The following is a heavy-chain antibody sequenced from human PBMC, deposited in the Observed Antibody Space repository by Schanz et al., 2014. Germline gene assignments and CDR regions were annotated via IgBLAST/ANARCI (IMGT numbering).Heavy chain of an antibody. J-gene: IGHJ4*02. CDR2: FDAHDGRA. D-gene: IGHD1-26*01. CDR1: GFTFSTYA. CDR3: ARGGSGSHYRLDY. V-gene: IGHV3-23*01. Sequence: EVQLLESGGGLIQPGGSLRLSCAASGFTFSTYAMAWVRQAPGKGLEWVSGFDAHDGRAYYADSAKGRFTISRDNSKNTLYLQMNSLRAEDTGLYFCARGGSGSHYRLDYWGQGTLVTVSS.